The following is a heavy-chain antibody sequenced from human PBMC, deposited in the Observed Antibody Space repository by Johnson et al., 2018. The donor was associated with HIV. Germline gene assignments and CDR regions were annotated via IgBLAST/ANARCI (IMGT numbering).Heavy chain of an antibody. CDR2: ISYDGTYN. J-gene: IGHJ3*02. CDR1: GFTFSSYA. CDR3: AKAGAVAGPGIDAFDI. Sequence: QVQLVESGGGVVQPGKSLRLSCAASGFTFSSYAMHWVRQAPGKGLEWVAIISYDGTYNYYADSVKGRFTISRDNSKNTLYLQMNSLRAEDTAVYYCAKAGAVAGPGIDAFDIWGQGTMVTVSS. D-gene: IGHD6-19*01. V-gene: IGHV3-30*04.